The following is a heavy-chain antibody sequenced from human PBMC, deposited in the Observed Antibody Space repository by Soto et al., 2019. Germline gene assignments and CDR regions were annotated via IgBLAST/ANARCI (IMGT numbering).Heavy chain of an antibody. V-gene: IGHV1-69*01. Sequence: QVQLVQSWAEVRKPGSSVKVSCKASGGTFSSYAISWVPQAPGQGLEWMGGIIPIFGTANYAQKFQGRVTTTADESTSTAYMELSSMRAEDTAVYYCARVYYYDSSGYQNWFDPWGQGTLVTVSS. J-gene: IGHJ5*02. CDR3: ARVYYYDSSGYQNWFDP. CDR2: IIPIFGTA. CDR1: GGTFSSYA. D-gene: IGHD3-22*01.